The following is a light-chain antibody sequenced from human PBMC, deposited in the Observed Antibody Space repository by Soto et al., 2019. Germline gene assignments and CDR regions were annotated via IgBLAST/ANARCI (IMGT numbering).Light chain of an antibody. CDR2: AAS. J-gene: IGKJ1*01. CDR1: QRTSSY. V-gene: IGKV1-39*01. Sequence: DIQMTQSPSSLSASVGDRVTITCRASQRTSSYVNWYQQKPGKAPKLLIYAASSLQSGVPSRFSGSGSGTDFTLTISSLQPEDFATYYCQQSYSTLWTCGQETKVEIK. CDR3: QQSYSTLWT.